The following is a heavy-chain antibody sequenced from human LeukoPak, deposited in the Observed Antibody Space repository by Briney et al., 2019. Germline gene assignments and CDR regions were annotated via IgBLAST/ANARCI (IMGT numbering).Heavy chain of an antibody. D-gene: IGHD3-22*01. V-gene: IGHV4-59*01. Sequence: SETLSLTCTVSGVSISSYYWSWIRQPPGKGLEWIGYIYYSGSTNYNPSLKSRVTISVDTSKNQFSLKLSSVTAADTAVYYCARGIYYDSSGYYPYYYYYYGMDVWGQGTTVTVSS. J-gene: IGHJ6*02. CDR3: ARGIYYDSSGYYPYYYYYYGMDV. CDR2: IYYSGST. CDR1: GVSISSYY.